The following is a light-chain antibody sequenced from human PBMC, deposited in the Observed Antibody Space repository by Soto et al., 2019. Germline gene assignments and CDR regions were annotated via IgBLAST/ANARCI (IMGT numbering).Light chain of an antibody. CDR1: SSNVGAGYH. J-gene: IGLJ1*01. V-gene: IGLV1-40*01. Sequence: QSVLTQPPSVSGAPGQRVTISCTGSSSNVGAGYHVHWYQQLPGTAPKLLIYGNNNRPSGVPDRFSGSQSGTSASLAITGLQAEDEADYSCQSYDSSLSGYVFGTGTKVTVL. CDR2: GNN. CDR3: QSYDSSLSGYV.